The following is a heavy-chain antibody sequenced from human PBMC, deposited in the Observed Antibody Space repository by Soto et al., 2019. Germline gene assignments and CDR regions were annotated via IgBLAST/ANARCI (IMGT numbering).Heavy chain of an antibody. CDR3: AGPTALYSYGPLGYYGMAV. D-gene: IGHD5-18*01. CDR2: IIPIFGTA. Sequence: QVQLVQSGAEVKKPGSSVKVSCKASGGTFSSYAISWVRQAPGQGLEWMGGIIPIFGTANYAQKFQGRVTITADEPTSTAYMELGSLRSEDTAVYYCAGPTALYSYGPLGYYGMAVGGQGTPVTVSS. CDR1: GGTFSSYA. J-gene: IGHJ6*02. V-gene: IGHV1-69*01.